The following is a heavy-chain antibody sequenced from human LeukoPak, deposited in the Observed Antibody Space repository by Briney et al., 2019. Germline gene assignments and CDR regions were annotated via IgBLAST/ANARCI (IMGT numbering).Heavy chain of an antibody. J-gene: IGHJ4*02. V-gene: IGHV1-8*01. Sequence: ASVKVSCKASGYTFTSYDINWVRQATGQGLEWMGWMNPNSGNTGYAQKFQGRVTMTRNTSISTAYMELSSLRSEDTAVYYCARGLRFLKGQLVFGYWGQGTLVTVSS. CDR1: GYTFTSYD. CDR3: ARGLRFLKGQLVFGY. CDR2: MNPNSGNT. D-gene: IGHD6-13*01.